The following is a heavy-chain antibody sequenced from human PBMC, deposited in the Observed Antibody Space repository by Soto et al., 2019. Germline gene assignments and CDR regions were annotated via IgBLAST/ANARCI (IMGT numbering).Heavy chain of an antibody. CDR3: AKDGWDGSGSYYAYNWFDP. CDR2: ISGSGGST. Sequence: GGSLRLSCAASGFTFSSYAMSWVRQAPGKGLEWVSAISGSGGSTYYADSVKGRFTISRDNSKNTLYLQMNSLRAEDTAVYYCAKDGWDGSGSYYAYNWFDPWGQGTLVTVSS. CDR1: GFTFSSYA. J-gene: IGHJ5*02. D-gene: IGHD3-10*01. V-gene: IGHV3-23*01.